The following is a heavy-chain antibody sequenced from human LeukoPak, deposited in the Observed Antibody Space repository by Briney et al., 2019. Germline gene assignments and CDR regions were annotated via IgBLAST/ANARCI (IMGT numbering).Heavy chain of an antibody. CDR1: GFTFTSYD. CDR3: TRGSGSGSFLIDY. J-gene: IGHJ4*02. D-gene: IGHD3-10*01. CDR2: TSSDATTE. V-gene: IGHV3-30-3*01. Sequence: PGGSLRLSCAASGFTFTSYDIDWVPQPPGQGLLWVSFTSSDATTEHFADSAEGRFTMSRDNSKNTVYLQMTTLRDEDTAVYYCTRGSGSGSFLIDYWGRGTLVTVSS.